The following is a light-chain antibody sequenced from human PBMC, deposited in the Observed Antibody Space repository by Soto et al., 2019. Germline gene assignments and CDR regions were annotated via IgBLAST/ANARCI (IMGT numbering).Light chain of an antibody. CDR2: WAS. Sequence: DILMTQSPDSLAVSLGERATINCKSSQSVLYIPTNKNYLAWYQQKPGQPPKLFIYWASTRESGVPDRFSGSGSGTEFTLTISSLQAEDVAVYYCQQYFTTPRLGFGGGTKVEIK. CDR1: QSVLYIPTNKNY. CDR3: QQYFTTPRLG. V-gene: IGKV4-1*01. J-gene: IGKJ4*01.